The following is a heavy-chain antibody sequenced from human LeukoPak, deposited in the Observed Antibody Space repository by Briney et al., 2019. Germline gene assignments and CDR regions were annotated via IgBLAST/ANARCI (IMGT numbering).Heavy chain of an antibody. CDR1: GFTFSSYA. J-gene: IGHJ4*02. V-gene: IGHV3-64*01. Sequence: SGGSLRLSCAASGFTFSSYAMHWVRQAPGKGLEYVSAISSNGGRTYYANSVKGRFTISRDNSKNTLYLQMGSLRAEDMAVYYCARGLFLGYCSSTSCSVFDYWGQGTLVTVSS. D-gene: IGHD2-2*01. CDR2: ISSNGGRT. CDR3: ARGLFLGYCSSTSCSVFDY.